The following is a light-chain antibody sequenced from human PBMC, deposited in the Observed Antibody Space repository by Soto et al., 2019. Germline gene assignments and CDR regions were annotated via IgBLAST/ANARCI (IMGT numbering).Light chain of an antibody. CDR1: SSDVGSYNL. Sequence: QSALTQPASVSGSPGQSITISCTGTSSDVGSYNLVSWYQQHPGKAPKLMIYEGSKRPSGVSNRFSGSKSGNTASLTISGLQAEDEADYCCCSYAGRGVVFGGGTQLTV. V-gene: IGLV2-23*01. J-gene: IGLJ2*01. CDR2: EGS. CDR3: CSYAGRGVV.